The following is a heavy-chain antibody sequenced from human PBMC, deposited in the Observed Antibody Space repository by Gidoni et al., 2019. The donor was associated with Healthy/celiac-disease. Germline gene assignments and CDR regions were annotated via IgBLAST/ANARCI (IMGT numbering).Heavy chain of an antibody. CDR1: GFTFSSYA. CDR3: AKDQTALLWFGETNNWFDP. V-gene: IGHV3-23*01. J-gene: IGHJ5*02. CDR2: ISGSGGST. Sequence: EVQLLESGGGLVQPGGSLRLSCSASGFTFSSYAMSWVRQAPGKGLEWVSAISGSGGSTYYADSMKGRFTISRDNSKNTLYLQMNSLRAEDTAVYYCAKDQTALLWFGETNNWFDPWGQGTLVTVSS. D-gene: IGHD3-10*01.